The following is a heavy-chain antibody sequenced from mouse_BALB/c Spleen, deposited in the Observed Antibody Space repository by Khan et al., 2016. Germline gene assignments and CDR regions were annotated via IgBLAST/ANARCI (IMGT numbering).Heavy chain of an antibody. CDR1: GYTFTSYW. J-gene: IGHJ2*01. Sequence: VQLQESGAELARPGASVKLSCKAAGYTFTSYWMQWVKQRPGQGLEWIGAIYPGDGDPRYTQKFKGKATLTADKYSSTAYMQLSSLASSVSAFYSSASYYGSSYDYFAYWGPATTLTLSS. V-gene: IGHV1-87*01. CDR3: ASYYGSSYDYFAY. CDR2: IYPGDGDP. D-gene: IGHD1-1*01.